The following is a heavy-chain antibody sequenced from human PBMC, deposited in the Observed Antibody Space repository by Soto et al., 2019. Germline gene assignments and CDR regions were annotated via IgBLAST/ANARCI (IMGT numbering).Heavy chain of an antibody. Sequence: EVQLLESGGGLVQPGGSLRLSCAASGFTFSNYAVTWVRQAPGKGLEWVSTISGSGCSTYYADSVKGRFTISRDNSNNPLYLQMNSLRAEDTAVYYCAKDQGSSWYEIDYWGQGTLVTVSS. D-gene: IGHD6-13*01. CDR3: AKDQGSSWYEIDY. CDR2: ISGSGCST. CDR1: GFTFSNYA. J-gene: IGHJ4*02. V-gene: IGHV3-23*01.